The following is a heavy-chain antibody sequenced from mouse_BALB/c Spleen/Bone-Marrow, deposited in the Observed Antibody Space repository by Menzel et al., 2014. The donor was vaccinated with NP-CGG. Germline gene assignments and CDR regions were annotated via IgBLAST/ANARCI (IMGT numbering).Heavy chain of an antibody. CDR2: IRYSGST. D-gene: IGHD1-1*01. Sequence: EVKLMESGPGLVKPSQSLSLTCTVTDYSITSDYAWNWIRQFPGNKLEWMGYIRYSGSTSYNPSLKSRISITRDTSKNQFFLQLNSVTTEDTATYYCAIGSSPYYYGMDYWGQGTSVTVSS. CDR3: AIGSSPYYYGMDY. CDR1: DYSITSDYA. V-gene: IGHV3-2*02. J-gene: IGHJ4*01.